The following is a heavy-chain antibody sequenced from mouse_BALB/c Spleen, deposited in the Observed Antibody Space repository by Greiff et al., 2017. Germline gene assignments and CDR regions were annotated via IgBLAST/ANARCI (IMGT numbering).Heavy chain of an antibody. CDR3: ARGGGYYDYAMDY. Sequence: EVKLVESGGGLVKPGGSLKLSCAASGFTFCSYAMSWVRQTPEKRLEWVASISSGGSTYYPDSVKGRFTISRDNARNILYLQMSSLRSEDTAMYYCARGGGYYDYAMDYWGQGTSVTVSS. J-gene: IGHJ4*01. D-gene: IGHD2-4*01. V-gene: IGHV5-6-5*01. CDR2: ISSGGST. CDR1: GFTFCSYA.